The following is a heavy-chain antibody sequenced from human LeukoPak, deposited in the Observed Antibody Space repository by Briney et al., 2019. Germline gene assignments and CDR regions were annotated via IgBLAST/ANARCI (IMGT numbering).Heavy chain of an antibody. J-gene: IGHJ4*02. CDR3: AGIQLWLSD. CDR2: TIPLFDTP. Sequence: SVKVSCKASGGTFSTFGISWVRQAPGQGLEWMGGTIPLFDTPRYAQKFQGRVTITADESTSTAYLELTSLRSEDTAMYYCAGIQLWLSDWGQGTLVTVSS. V-gene: IGHV1-69*13. D-gene: IGHD5-18*01. CDR1: GGTFSTFG.